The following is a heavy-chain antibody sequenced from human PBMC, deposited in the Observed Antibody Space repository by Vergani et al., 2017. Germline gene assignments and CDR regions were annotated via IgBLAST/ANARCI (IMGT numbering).Heavy chain of an antibody. V-gene: IGHV1-69*04. CDR2: IIPILGIA. J-gene: IGHJ4*02. CDR3: ARDAGQQLAQGQAGQKLGIGY. D-gene: IGHD6-13*01. CDR1: GGTFSSYA. Sequence: QVQLVQSGAEVKKPGSSVKVSCKASGGTFSSYAISWVRQAPGQGLEWMGRIIPILGIANYAQKFQGRVTITADKSTSTAYMELTSLRSEDTAVYYYARDAGQQLAQGQAGQKLGIGYWGQGTLVTVSS.